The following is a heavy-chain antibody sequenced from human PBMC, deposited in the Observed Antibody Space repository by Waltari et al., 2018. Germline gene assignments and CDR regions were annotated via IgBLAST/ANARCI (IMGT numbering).Heavy chain of an antibody. CDR1: GYSISSGYY. CDR2: IYHSGST. CDR3: ARDTPAPRITGATSVDY. D-gene: IGHD1-20*01. J-gene: IGHJ4*02. Sequence: QVQLQESGPGLVKPSETLSLTCAVSGYSISSGYYLGWIRQPPGKGLEWIGSIYHSGSTFYNPSLKSRVTISVDTSKNQFSLKLSSVTAADTAVYYCARDTPAPRITGATSVDYWGQGTLVTVSS. V-gene: IGHV4-38-2*02.